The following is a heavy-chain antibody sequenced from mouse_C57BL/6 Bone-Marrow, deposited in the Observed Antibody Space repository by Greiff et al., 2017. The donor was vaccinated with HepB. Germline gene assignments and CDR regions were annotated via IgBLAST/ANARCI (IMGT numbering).Heavy chain of an antibody. CDR1: GYTFTDYN. J-gene: IGHJ2*01. CDR3: ARGIYYYYGSSFYFDY. D-gene: IGHD1-1*01. Sequence: EVQLQQSGPELVKPGASVKIPCKASGYTFTDYNMDWVKQSHGKSLEWIGDINPNNGGTIYNQKFKGKATLTVDKSSSTAYMELRSLTSEDTAVYYCARGIYYYYGSSFYFDYWGQGTTLTVSS. CDR2: INPNNGGT. V-gene: IGHV1-18*01.